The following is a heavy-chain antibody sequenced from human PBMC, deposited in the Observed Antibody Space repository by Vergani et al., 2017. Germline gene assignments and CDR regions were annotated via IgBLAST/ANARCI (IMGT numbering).Heavy chain of an antibody. CDR1: GFTSAGYA. V-gene: IGHV3-9*02. Sequence: EVQLEESGGGLVLPGRSLRLSCVASGFTSAGYAMHWVRQAPGKGLEWGSGISWNCNSIGYADSVKGRFTISRDNAKNSLYLQMNRLRAEDTAFYYCAKDLSTSSWGGWFNPWGQGTLVTVSS. CDR3: AKDLSTSSWGGWFNP. CDR2: ISWNCNSI. D-gene: IGHD6-6*01. J-gene: IGHJ5*02.